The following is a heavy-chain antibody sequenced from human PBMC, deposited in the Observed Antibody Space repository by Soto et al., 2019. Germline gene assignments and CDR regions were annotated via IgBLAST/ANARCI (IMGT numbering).Heavy chain of an antibody. Sequence: SAPTPVSHKQPLTLTCTSSGFSLSTSGEGVGWIRQPPGKALEWLALIYWDDDKRYSPSLKSRLTITKDTSKNQVVLTMTNMDPVDTATYYCAHTIKAMAANCFDPWGQGTLVTVSS. D-gene: IGHD5-18*01. J-gene: IGHJ5*02. CDR3: AHTIKAMAANCFDP. V-gene: IGHV2-5*02. CDR1: GFSLSTSGEG. CDR2: IYWDDDK.